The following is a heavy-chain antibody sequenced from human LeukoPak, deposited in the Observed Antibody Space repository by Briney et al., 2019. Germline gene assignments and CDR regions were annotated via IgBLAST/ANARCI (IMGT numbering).Heavy chain of an antibody. CDR1: GGSISSYY. CDR3: ARLGAVAPLGSDDDI. J-gene: IGHJ3*02. V-gene: IGHV4-4*07. Sequence: PSETLSLTCTVSGGSISSYYWSWIRQPAGKGLEWIGRIYTSGSTNYNPSLKSRVTMSVDTSKNQFSLKLSSVTAADTAVYYCARLGAVAPLGSDDDIWGQGTMVTVSS. D-gene: IGHD6-19*01. CDR2: IYTSGST.